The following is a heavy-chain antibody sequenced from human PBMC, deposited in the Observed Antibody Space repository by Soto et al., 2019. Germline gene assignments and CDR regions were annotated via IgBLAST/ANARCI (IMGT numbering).Heavy chain of an antibody. J-gene: IGHJ3*01. Sequence: PGGSLRLSCAASGFSFSSYGMHWVRQAPGKGLDWVAVIWYDGSNKYYAESVKGRFTISRDNSKNTLYVQMNSLTVEDTAVYYWARAQYTGSYFDACDVWGQGTMATVSS. CDR3: ARAQYTGSYFDACDV. V-gene: IGHV3-33*03. D-gene: IGHD1-26*01. CDR1: GFSFSSYG. CDR2: IWYDGSNK.